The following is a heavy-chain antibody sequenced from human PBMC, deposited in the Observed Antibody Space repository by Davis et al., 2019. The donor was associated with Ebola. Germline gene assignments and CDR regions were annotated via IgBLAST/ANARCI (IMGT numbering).Heavy chain of an antibody. CDR3: ARPILPEVTHCGVDY. Sequence: ASVKVSCKASGYTFSDYYLHWVRQAPGQGLEWLGRIYVYNGATNLAEKFQGRVFMTTDMSITTAYMELTNLNSDDTAAYYCARPILPEVTHCGVDYWGQGTLVTVSS. D-gene: IGHD1-14*01. CDR2: IYVYNGAT. V-gene: IGHV1-2*06. CDR1: GYTFSDYY. J-gene: IGHJ4*02.